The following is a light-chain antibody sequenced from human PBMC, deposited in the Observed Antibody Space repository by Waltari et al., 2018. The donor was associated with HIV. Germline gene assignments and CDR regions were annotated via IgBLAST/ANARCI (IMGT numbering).Light chain of an antibody. V-gene: IGLV3-21*02. CDR3: QVWDSSSDHYV. CDR1: NIGSKS. J-gene: IGLJ1*01. CDR2: YDN. Sequence: SSVLTQPPSVSVAPGQTARITCGGKNIGSKSVHWYQQKPGQAPVLVVYYDNDRPSGIPERFSGSNSGNTATLTICRVEAGDEADYYCQVWDSSSDHYVFGAGTKVTVL.